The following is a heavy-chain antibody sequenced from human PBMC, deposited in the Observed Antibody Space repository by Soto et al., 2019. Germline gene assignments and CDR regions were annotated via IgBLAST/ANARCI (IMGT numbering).Heavy chain of an antibody. D-gene: IGHD6-13*01. V-gene: IGHV3-66*01. CDR2: IYSGGST. CDR3: ARAGSPRYSSSWHYYYYYMDV. Sequence: GGSLRLSCAASGFTVSSNYMSWVRQAPGKGLEWVSVIYSGGSTYYADSVKGRFTISRDNSKNTLYLQMNSLRAEDTAVYYCARAGSPRYSSSWHYYYYYMDVWGKGTTVTVPS. CDR1: GFTVSSNY. J-gene: IGHJ6*03.